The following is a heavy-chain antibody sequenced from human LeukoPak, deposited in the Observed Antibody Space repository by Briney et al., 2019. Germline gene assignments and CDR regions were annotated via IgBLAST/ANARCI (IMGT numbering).Heavy chain of an antibody. V-gene: IGHV1-24*01. D-gene: IGHD3-22*01. CDR1: GYSLSELA. Sequence: ASVKVSCKVSGYSLSELAMHWVRQSPGKGLEWMGGFEPEHGDTIYAQKFQGRVTMTTDTSTSTAYMELRSLRSDDTAVYYCAREGRYYYDSSGPFKAFDIWGQGTMVTVSS. CDR3: AREGRYYYDSSGPFKAFDI. J-gene: IGHJ3*02. CDR2: FEPEHGDT.